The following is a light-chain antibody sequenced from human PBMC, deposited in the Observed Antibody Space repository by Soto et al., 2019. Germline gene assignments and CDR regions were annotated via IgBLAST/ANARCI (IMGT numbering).Light chain of an antibody. CDR3: CSYAGSSTWV. CDR2: EGS. CDR1: SSDVGSYNF. V-gene: IGLV2-23*01. Sequence: QSALTQPASVSGSPGQSITISCTGTSSDVGSYNFVSWYQQHPGKAPKVMIYEGSTRTSGVSNRFSGSKSGNTASLTISGLQAEDEADYYCCSYAGSSTWVFGTGTKLTVL. J-gene: IGLJ1*01.